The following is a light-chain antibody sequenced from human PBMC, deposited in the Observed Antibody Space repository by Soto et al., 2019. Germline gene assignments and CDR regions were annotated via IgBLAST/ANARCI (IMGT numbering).Light chain of an antibody. V-gene: IGLV2-14*01. Sequence: QSALTQPASVSGSPGQSITISCTGTSSDVGGYNYVSWYQQHPGKAPKLMIYDVSNRPSGVSNPFSGSKSGNTASLTISGLQAEDEADYYCSSYTCSSTLVFGGGTKLTVL. J-gene: IGLJ2*01. CDR2: DVS. CDR1: SSDVGGYNY. CDR3: SSYTCSSTLV.